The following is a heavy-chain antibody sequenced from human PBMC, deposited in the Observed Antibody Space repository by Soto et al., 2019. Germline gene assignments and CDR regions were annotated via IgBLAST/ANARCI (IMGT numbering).Heavy chain of an antibody. D-gene: IGHD2-2*01. CDR1: GFTFDDYA. V-gene: IGHV3-9*01. J-gene: IGHJ4*02. CDR3: AEGTWYQVLPFSYSDY. CDR2: ISWNMGSI. Sequence: EVQLVESGGGLVQPGRSLRLSCAASGFTFDDYAMHWVRQAPGKGLEWVSGISWNMGSIGYAYSGKGRFTISRDNAKNSLYLRMNSLRAEDTALYYCAEGTWYQVLPFSYSDYWGKGTLVTVSS.